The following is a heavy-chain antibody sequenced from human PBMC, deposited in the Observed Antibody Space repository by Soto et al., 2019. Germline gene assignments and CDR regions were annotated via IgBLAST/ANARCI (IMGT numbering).Heavy chain of an antibody. CDR1: GFTFSSYG. CDR3: AREDYDFWSGYYGGRGWFDP. D-gene: IGHD3-3*01. CDR2: IWYDGSNK. V-gene: IGHV3-33*01. J-gene: IGHJ5*02. Sequence: QVQLVESGGGVVQPGRSLRLSCEASGFTFSSYGMHWVRQAPGKGLEWVAVIWYDGSNKYYADSVKGRFTISRDNSKNTLYLQMNSLRAADTAVYYCAREDYDFWSGYYGGRGWFDPWGQGTLVTVSS.